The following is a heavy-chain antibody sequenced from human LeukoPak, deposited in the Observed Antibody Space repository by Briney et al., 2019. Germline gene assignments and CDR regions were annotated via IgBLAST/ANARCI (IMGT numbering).Heavy chain of an antibody. Sequence: GGSLRLSCGASVFTLSSYWMSWVRQAPGKGLEWVANIKADGSENHYVGSVRGRFTISRDNTKNSLYLQMNGLRDEDTAVYYCAKDFYGSIAAAGYFDYWGQGTLVTVSS. V-gene: IGHV3-7*01. CDR1: VFTLSSYW. CDR3: AKDFYGSIAAAGYFDY. D-gene: IGHD6-13*01. J-gene: IGHJ4*02. CDR2: IKADGSEN.